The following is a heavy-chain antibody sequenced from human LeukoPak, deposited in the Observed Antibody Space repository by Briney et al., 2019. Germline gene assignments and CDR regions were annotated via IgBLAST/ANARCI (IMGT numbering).Heavy chain of an antibody. V-gene: IGHV3-7*05. Sequence: KPGGSLRLSCAASGFTFSSHWMSWVRQAPGKGLEWVANIKQDGSEKYYVDSVKGRFTISRDNAKNSLYLQMNSLRAEDTAVYYCARPMNDLAGDTFDYWGQGTLVTVSS. CDR1: GFTFSSHW. D-gene: IGHD1-1*01. CDR3: ARPMNDLAGDTFDY. CDR2: IKQDGSEK. J-gene: IGHJ4*02.